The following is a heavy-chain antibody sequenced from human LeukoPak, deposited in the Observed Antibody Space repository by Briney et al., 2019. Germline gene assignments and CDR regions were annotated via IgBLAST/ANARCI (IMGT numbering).Heavy chain of an antibody. CDR3: ARYYDFWSGNYYFDY. CDR1: GGSISSYY. CDR2: IYYSGST. V-gene: IGHV4-59*08. Sequence: RTSETLSLTCTVSGGSISSYYWSWIRQPPGKGLEWIGYIYYSGSTNYNPSLKSRVTISVDTSKNQFSLKLSSVTAADTAVYYCARYYDFWSGNYYFDYWGQGTLVTVSS. J-gene: IGHJ4*02. D-gene: IGHD3-3*01.